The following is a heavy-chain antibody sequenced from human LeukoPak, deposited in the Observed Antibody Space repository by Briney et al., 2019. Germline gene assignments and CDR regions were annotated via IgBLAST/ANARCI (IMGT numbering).Heavy chain of an antibody. J-gene: IGHJ4*02. V-gene: IGHV3-23*01. CDR1: GFTFDDYG. Sequence: GGSLRLSCAASGFTFDDYGMSWVRQAPGKGMEWVSAISGSGGSTYYADSVKGRFTISRDNSKNTLYLQMNSLRAEDTAVYYCAKDLFGIAAAGNFDYWGQGTLVTVSS. CDR3: AKDLFGIAAAGNFDY. D-gene: IGHD6-13*01. CDR2: ISGSGGST.